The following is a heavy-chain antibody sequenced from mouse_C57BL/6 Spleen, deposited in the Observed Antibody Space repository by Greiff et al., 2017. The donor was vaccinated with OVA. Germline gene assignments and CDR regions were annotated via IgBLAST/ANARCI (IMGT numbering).Heavy chain of an antibody. V-gene: IGHV1-64*01. J-gene: IGHJ2*01. Sequence: VQLQQPGAELVKPGASVKLSCKASGYTFTSYWMHWVKQRPGQGLEWIGMIHPNSGSTNYNEKFKSKATLTVDKSSSTAYMQLSSLTSEDSAVYYCARSDGLHYFDYWGQGTTLTVSS. D-gene: IGHD2-3*01. CDR1: GYTFTSYW. CDR2: IHPNSGST. CDR3: ARSDGLHYFDY.